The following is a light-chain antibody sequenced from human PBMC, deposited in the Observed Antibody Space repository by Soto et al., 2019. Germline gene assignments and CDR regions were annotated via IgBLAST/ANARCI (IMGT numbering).Light chain of an antibody. J-gene: IGKJ1*01. V-gene: IGKV1-5*01. CDR3: QQYNSYTAT. CDR1: QSISSW. CDR2: DAS. Sequence: EIQLTQSPSTLSASVGDRVTITCRASQSISSWLAWYQQKPGKAPKLLIYDASSLESGVPSRFSGSGSGTEFTLTISSLQPDDFATYYCQQYNSYTATFGQGTKVDIK.